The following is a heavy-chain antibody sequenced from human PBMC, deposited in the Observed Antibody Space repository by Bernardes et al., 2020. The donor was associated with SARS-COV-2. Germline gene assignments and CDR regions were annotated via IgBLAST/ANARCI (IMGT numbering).Heavy chain of an antibody. J-gene: IGHJ4*02. V-gene: IGHV3-48*02. Sequence: GSLRLSCAASGFTFSSYSMNWVRQAPGKGLEWVSYISSSSSTIYYADSVKGRFTISRDNAKNSLYLQMNSLRDEDTAVYYCAGESRCTNGVCYQSFDYWGQGTLVTVSS. D-gene: IGHD2-8*01. CDR3: AGESRCTNGVCYQSFDY. CDR2: ISSSSSTI. CDR1: GFTFSSYS.